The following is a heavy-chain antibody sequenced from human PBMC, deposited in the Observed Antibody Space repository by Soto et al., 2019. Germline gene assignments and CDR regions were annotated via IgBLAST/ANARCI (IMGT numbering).Heavy chain of an antibody. Sequence: PGGSLILSCAASGFTFSSYAMSWVRQAPGKGLEWVSAISGSGGSTYYADSVKGRFTISRDNSKNTLYLQMNSLRAEDTAVYYCATASIDSSGYYPGYWGQGTLVTVSS. V-gene: IGHV3-23*01. D-gene: IGHD3-22*01. CDR3: ATASIDSSGYYPGY. J-gene: IGHJ4*02. CDR2: ISGSGGST. CDR1: GFTFSSYA.